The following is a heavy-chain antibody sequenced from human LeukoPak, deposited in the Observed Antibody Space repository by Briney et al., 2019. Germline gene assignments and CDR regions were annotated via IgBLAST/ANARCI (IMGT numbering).Heavy chain of an antibody. CDR3: ARDGSGAFDI. CDR2: IIPIFGTA. V-gene: IGHV1-69*13. CDR1: GGTLSSYA. D-gene: IGHD1-14*01. Sequence: ASVKVSCKASGGTLSSYAISWVRQAPGQGLEWMGGIIPIFGTANYAQKFQGRVTITADESTSTAYMELCSLRSEDTAVYYCARDGSGAFDIWGQGTMVTVSS. J-gene: IGHJ3*02.